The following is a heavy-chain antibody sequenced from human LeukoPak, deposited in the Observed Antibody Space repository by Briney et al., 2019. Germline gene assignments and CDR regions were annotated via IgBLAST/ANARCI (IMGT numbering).Heavy chain of an antibody. V-gene: IGHV3-21*01. D-gene: IGHD3-10*02. CDR1: GFTFSSYS. CDR2: ISSSSSYI. J-gene: IGHJ6*04. Sequence: PGGSLTLSCAASGFTFSSYSMNWLRQAPGKGLEWVSSISSSSSYIYYADSVKRRSTISRDNAKNSLYLQMNSLRAEDTAVYYCAELGITMIGGVWGKGTTVTISS. CDR3: AELGITMIGGV.